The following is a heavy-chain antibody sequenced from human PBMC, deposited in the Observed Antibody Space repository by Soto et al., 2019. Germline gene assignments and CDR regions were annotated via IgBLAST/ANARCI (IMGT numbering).Heavy chain of an antibody. CDR1: GGSISSGDYS. Sequence: SETLSLTCTVSGGSISSGDYSWSWIRQPPGKGLEWIGYIYYSGSTYYNPSLKSRVTISVDTSKNQFSLKLSSVTAADTAVYYCARDSGYYDFWSGDDAFDIWGQGTMVTVSS. V-gene: IGHV4-30-4*02. CDR2: IYYSGST. CDR3: ARDSGYYDFWSGDDAFDI. D-gene: IGHD3-3*01. J-gene: IGHJ3*02.